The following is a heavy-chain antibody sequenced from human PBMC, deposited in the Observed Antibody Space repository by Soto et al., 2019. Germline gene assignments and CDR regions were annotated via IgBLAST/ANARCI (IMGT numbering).Heavy chain of an antibody. J-gene: IGHJ4*02. V-gene: IGHV3-7*03. CDR1: GFTFSSHW. Sequence: EVQLVESGGGLVQPGGSLRLSCAASGFTFSSHWMTWVRQAPGKGLEWVANIKQSGSETYYVDSVKGRFTISRDDAKNSVYLQMNTLRAEDTAVYYCARGYNIDYWGQGTLVTFSS. CDR3: ARGYNIDY. CDR2: IKQSGSET. D-gene: IGHD5-18*01.